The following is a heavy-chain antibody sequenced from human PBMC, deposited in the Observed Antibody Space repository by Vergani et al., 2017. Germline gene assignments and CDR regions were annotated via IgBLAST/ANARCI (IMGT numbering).Heavy chain of an antibody. CDR2: IYYSGST. J-gene: IGHJ3*02. V-gene: IGHV4-39*01. CDR3: ARVTHAFDI. CDR1: GGSIRSTFYY. Sequence: QLQLQESDPGLVKPSETLSLTCTVSGGSIRSTFYYWGWIRQPPGKGLEWIGTIYYSGSTYYNPSLKSRVTISVDTSKNQFSLKLSSVTAADTAVYYCARVTHAFDIWGQGTMVTVSS.